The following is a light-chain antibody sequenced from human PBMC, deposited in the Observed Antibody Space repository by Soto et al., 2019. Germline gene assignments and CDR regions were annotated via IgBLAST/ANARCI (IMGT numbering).Light chain of an antibody. CDR2: EVS. J-gene: IGLJ2*01. CDR1: SSDVGDYKY. CDR3: TSYITSTALDVI. Sequence: QSALTQPASVSGSPGQSITFSCTETSSDVGDYKYVSWYQQHPGKAPKLMIYEVSNRPSGVSNRFSGSKSGNTASLTISGLQAEDEADYYCTSYITSTALDVIFGGGTKLTVL. V-gene: IGLV2-14*01.